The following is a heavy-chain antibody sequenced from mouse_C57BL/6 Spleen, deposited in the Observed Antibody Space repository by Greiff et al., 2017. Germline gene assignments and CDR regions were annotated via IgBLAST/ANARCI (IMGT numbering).Heavy chain of an antibody. CDR2: ISYDGSN. J-gene: IGHJ3*01. Sequence: ESGPGLVKPSQSLSLTCSVTGYSITSGYYWNWIRQFPGNKLEWMGYISYDGSNNYNPSLKNRISITRDTSKNQFFLKLNSVTTEDTATYYCARDEGSSPFAYWGQGTLVTVSA. CDR1: GYSITSGYY. V-gene: IGHV3-6*01. D-gene: IGHD1-1*01. CDR3: ARDEGSSPFAY.